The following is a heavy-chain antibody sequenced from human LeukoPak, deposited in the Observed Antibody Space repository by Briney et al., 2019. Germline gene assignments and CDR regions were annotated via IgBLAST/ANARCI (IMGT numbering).Heavy chain of an antibody. CDR2: IDPSDAYT. V-gene: IGHV5-10-1*01. J-gene: IGHJ4*02. D-gene: IGHD3-16*01. Sequence: GESLKISCMGSGYSITSYWISWVRQMPGKGLQWRGRIDPSDAYTYYSPSFQGHVTISADKSISPAYLQWSSLKASDTAMYYCARNLGVIGYWGQGTLVTVSS. CDR1: GYSITSYW. CDR3: ARNLGVIGY.